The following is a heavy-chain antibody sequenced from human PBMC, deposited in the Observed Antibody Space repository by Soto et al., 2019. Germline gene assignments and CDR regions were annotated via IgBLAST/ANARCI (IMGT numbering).Heavy chain of an antibody. Sequence: QLQLQESGPGLVKPSETLSLTCTVSGGSISSSSYYWGWIRQPPGKGLEWIGSIYYSGSTYYNPSLKSRVTISVDTSKNQFSLKLSSVTAADTAVYYCARQMITFGGTRSAFDIWGQGTMVTVSS. CDR2: IYYSGST. CDR3: ARQMITFGGTRSAFDI. CDR1: GGSISSSSYY. V-gene: IGHV4-39*01. D-gene: IGHD3-16*01. J-gene: IGHJ3*02.